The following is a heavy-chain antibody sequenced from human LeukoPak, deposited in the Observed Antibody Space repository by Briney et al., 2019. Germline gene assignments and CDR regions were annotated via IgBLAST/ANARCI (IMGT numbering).Heavy chain of an antibody. CDR3: ARDFEAVADEEGYDAFDV. CDR1: GYTFTRYG. Sequence: ASVRVSCKASGYTFTRYGMTWVRQAPGQGLEWMGWISGYNGNTNYAQKFQGRVIMTKDTSTSRVYMELRSLRPDDTAVYYCARDFEAVADEEGYDAFDVWGQGTMVTVSS. J-gene: IGHJ3*01. D-gene: IGHD6-19*01. CDR2: ISGYNGNT. V-gene: IGHV1-18*01.